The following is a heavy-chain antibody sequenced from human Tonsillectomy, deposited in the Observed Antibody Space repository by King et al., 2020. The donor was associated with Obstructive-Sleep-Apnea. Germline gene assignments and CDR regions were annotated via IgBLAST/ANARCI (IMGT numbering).Heavy chain of an antibody. J-gene: IGHJ4*02. D-gene: IGHD3-22*01. V-gene: IGHV4-59*01. CDR3: AGEAYDSSGCWALLDY. Sequence: VQLQESGPGLVKPSETLSLTCTVSGGSISSYYWSWIRQPPGGGLEWIGYVYYSGSTNYNPSLKSRVTISVDTSKKQFSLKLSSVTAADTAVYYCAGEAYDSSGCWALLDYWGQGTLVTVSS. CDR2: VYYSGST. CDR1: GGSISSYY.